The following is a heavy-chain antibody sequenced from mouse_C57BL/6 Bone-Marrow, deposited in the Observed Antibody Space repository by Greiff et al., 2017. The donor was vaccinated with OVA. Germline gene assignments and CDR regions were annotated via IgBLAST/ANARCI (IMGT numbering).Heavy chain of an antibody. V-gene: IGHV5-4*01. CDR3: ARDLGDYYAMDY. CDR2: ISDGGSYT. J-gene: IGHJ4*01. Sequence: EVMLVESGGGLVKPGGSLKLSCAASGFTFSSYAMSWVRQTPEKRLEWVATISDGGSYTYYPDNVKGRFTISRDNAKNNLYLQMSHLKSEDTAMYYCARDLGDYYAMDYWGQGTSGTVSS. D-gene: IGHD3-1*01. CDR1: GFTFSSYA.